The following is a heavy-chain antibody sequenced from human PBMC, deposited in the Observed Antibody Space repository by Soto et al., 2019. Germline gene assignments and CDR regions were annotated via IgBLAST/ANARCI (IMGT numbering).Heavy chain of an antibody. CDR3: ARGGGQLIVVVPAAIFRSWGPDY. J-gene: IGHJ4*02. CDR1: GCTFSSYS. D-gene: IGHD2-2*02. Sequence: GGSLRLSCAASGCTFSSYSMNWVRQAPGKGLEWVSSISSSSSYIYYADSVKGRFTISRGNAKNSLYLQMNSLRAEDTAVYYCARGGGQLIVVVPAAIFRSWGPDYWGQGTLVTVSS. V-gene: IGHV3-21*01. CDR2: ISSSSSYI.